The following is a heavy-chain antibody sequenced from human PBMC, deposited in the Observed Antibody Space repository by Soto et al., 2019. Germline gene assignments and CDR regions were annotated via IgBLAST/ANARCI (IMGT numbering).Heavy chain of an antibody. J-gene: IGHJ4*02. CDR2: ISSDGKTK. V-gene: IGHV3-30*03. D-gene: IGHD6-13*01. CDR1: VFTFSSYG. CDR3: TRALYSSSWSLGFDY. Sequence: GGSLRLSCVASVFTFSSYGIHWVRQAPGKGLEWVGVISSDGKTKYYADSVKGRFTISRDNSKSIAYLQMNSLKTEDTAVYYCTRALYSSSWSLGFDYWGQGTLVTVSS.